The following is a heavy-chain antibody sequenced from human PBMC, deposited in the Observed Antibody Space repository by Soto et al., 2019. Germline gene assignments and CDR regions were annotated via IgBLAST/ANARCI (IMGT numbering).Heavy chain of an antibody. V-gene: IGHV3-23*01. J-gene: IGHJ4*02. CDR3: TRHQVPGTRTGAGF. CDR1: GFTFSSYG. CDR2: ITGSGDKT. D-gene: IGHD6-13*01. Sequence: EVQLLESGGGLVQPGGSLRLSCAASGFTFSSYGMSWIRQAPGKGLEWVSSITGSGDKTYYTVSVRGRFTISRDNSESTLFLQMNSLRVEDTALYYCTRHQVPGTRTGAGFWGQGTLVSVAS.